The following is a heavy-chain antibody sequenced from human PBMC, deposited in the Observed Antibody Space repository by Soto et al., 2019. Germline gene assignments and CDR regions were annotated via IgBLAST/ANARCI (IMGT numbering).Heavy chain of an antibody. J-gene: IGHJ4*01. Sequence: SVKVSCKSSGGTFSGTTIKSVRQAPGQGLEWMGRIIPILGIANYAQKFQGRVTITADKSTSTAYMELSSLRSEDTAVYHCARAKGYHFWSGPAGFDYWG. CDR2: IIPILGIA. CDR1: GGTFSGTT. D-gene: IGHD3-3*01. V-gene: IGHV1-69*02. CDR3: ARAKGYHFWSGPAGFDY.